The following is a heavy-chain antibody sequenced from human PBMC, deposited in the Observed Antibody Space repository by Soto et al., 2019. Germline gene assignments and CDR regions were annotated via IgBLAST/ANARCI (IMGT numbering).Heavy chain of an antibody. CDR2: INHSGSA. J-gene: IGHJ4*02. CDR1: GESFSGYI. D-gene: IGHD6-19*01. Sequence: QVQLQQSGAGLLKPSETLSLTCAVYGESFSGYIWTWIRQTPGKGLQWIGQINHSGSASYNPSLKSRVPISVHTSNSQFSLELSSVPAEDTAVYYCARGLITGSHYSGGWYYFDSWGQGTQVTVSS. V-gene: IGHV4-34*01. CDR3: ARGLITGSHYSGGWYYFDS.